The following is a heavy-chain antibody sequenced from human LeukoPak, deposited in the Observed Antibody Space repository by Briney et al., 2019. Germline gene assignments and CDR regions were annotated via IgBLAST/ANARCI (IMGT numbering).Heavy chain of an antibody. D-gene: IGHD6-19*01. CDR1: GGSISSYY. Sequence: SETLSLTCTVSGGSISSYYWSWIRQPPGKGLEWIGYIYYSGSTNYNPSLKSRVTISVDTSKNQFSLKLSSVTAADTAVYYCAREGSGGWSSFDYWGQGTLVTVSS. V-gene: IGHV4-59*01. CDR2: IYYSGST. CDR3: AREGSGGWSSFDY. J-gene: IGHJ4*02.